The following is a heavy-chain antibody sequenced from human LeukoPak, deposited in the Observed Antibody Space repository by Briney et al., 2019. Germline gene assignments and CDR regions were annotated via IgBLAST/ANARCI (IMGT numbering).Heavy chain of an antibody. J-gene: IGHJ4*02. CDR2: IRYDGSNK. D-gene: IGHD1-26*01. Sequence: PGGSLRLSCEASGFTYSNYGMHWVRQVPGKGLEWVAFIRYDGSNKYYTDSVKGRFTISRDNSKNTLYLQMNSLRAEDTAVYYCARPVGATIFDWGQGTLVTVSS. V-gene: IGHV3-30*02. CDR1: GFTYSNYG. CDR3: ARPVGATIFD.